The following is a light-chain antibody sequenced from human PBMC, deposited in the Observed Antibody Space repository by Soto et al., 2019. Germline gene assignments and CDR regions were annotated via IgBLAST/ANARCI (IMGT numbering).Light chain of an antibody. V-gene: IGKV3-20*01. CDR1: QSVSSSF. CDR3: QQYESSPLT. J-gene: IGKJ4*01. Sequence: EIVLTQSPDTLSLSPGERATLSCRASQSVSSSFLAWYHQTPGQAPRLLIYRASSRATGLPDRFTGSGSGIDFTLTISRLAPEYFAVYYCQQYESSPLTFGGGTKVEIK. CDR2: RAS.